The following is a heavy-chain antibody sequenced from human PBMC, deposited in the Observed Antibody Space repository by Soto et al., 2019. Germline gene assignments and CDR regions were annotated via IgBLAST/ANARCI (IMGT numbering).Heavy chain of an antibody. CDR3: ARGQPDKTSSWTLNWFDP. CDR2: IYHSGHT. CDR1: GASISSDDYY. J-gene: IGHJ5*02. V-gene: IGHV4-31*02. D-gene: IGHD6-13*01. Sequence: QVQLQESGPGLVKPSQTLSLTCSVSGASISSDDYYWSWIRQHPGKGLEWIGYIYHSGHTYYHPSPASRLTISLHSSRNPVSLILDSVSAADTAVYFCARGQPDKTSSWTLNWFDPWGQGIPVTVSS.